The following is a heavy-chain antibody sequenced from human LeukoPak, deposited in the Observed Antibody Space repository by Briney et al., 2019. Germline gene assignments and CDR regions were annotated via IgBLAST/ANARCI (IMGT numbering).Heavy chain of an antibody. V-gene: IGHV3-9*01. CDR1: GFTFNDYA. CDR3: ARDIRRDGSLYYFDY. J-gene: IGHJ4*02. CDR2: ISWNSGSI. Sequence: PGGSLRLSCAASGFTFNDYAMHWVRQAPGKGLEWVSGISWNSGSIGYGDSVKGRFTLSRDNAKNSLFLQMHSLRAEDTALYYCARDIRRDGSLYYFDYWGQGTLVTDSS. D-gene: IGHD5-24*01.